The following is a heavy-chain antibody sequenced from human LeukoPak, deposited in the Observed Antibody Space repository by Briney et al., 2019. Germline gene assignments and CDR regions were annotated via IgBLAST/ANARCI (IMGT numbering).Heavy chain of an antibody. CDR2: IYYSGST. CDR3: ARYSGSYYDHDY. J-gene: IGHJ4*02. CDR1: GGSISSGDYY. V-gene: IGHV4-30-4*01. Sequence: SQTLSLTCTVSGGSISSGDYYWSWIRQPPGKGLEWIGYIYYSGSTYYNPSLKSRVTISVDTSKNQFSLKLSSVTAADTAVYYCARYSGSYYDHDYWGQGTLVTVSS. D-gene: IGHD1-26*01.